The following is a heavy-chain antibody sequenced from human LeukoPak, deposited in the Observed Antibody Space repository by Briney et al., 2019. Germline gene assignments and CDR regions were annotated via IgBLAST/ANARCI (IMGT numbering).Heavy chain of an antibody. Sequence: PSETLSLTCTVSGGSISSFYKYWGWIRQTPGQGLEWIGSVYYSGTTYYNPSLKSRVTVSVDTSKNQFSLRLTSVTAADTAVYHYARSSAADGPTHNWFDPWGQGTLVTVSS. J-gene: IGHJ5*02. CDR3: ARSSAADGPTHNWFDP. CDR1: GGSISSFYKY. D-gene: IGHD6-13*01. V-gene: IGHV4-39*01. CDR2: VYYSGTT.